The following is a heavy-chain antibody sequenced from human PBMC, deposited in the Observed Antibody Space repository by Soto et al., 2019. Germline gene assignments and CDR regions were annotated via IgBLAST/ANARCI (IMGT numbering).Heavy chain of an antibody. CDR2: IYYSGST. Sequence: SETLSLTCTVSGGSISSYYWSWIRQPPGKGLEWIGYIYYSGSTNYNPSLKSRVTISVDTSKNQFSLKLSSVTAADTAVYYCARVDYDILTGYYPLAYWGQGTLVTVSS. CDR1: GGSISSYY. J-gene: IGHJ4*02. D-gene: IGHD3-9*01. CDR3: ARVDYDILTGYYPLAY. V-gene: IGHV4-59*01.